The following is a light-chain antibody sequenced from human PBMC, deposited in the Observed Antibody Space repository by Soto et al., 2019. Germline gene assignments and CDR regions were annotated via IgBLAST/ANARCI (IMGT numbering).Light chain of an antibody. J-gene: IGKJ1*01. CDR3: QQRSNSPWT. Sequence: EIVLTQSPATLSLSPGERATLSCGASQSVSSYLAWYQQKPGQAPRLLIYDASNRATGIPARFSGSGSGTDFTLTISSLEPEDSAVYYCQQRSNSPWTFGQGTKVEIK. CDR2: DAS. V-gene: IGKV3-11*01. CDR1: QSVSSY.